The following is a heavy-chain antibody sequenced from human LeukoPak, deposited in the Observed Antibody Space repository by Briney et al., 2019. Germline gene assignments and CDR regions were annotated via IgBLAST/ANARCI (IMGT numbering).Heavy chain of an antibody. D-gene: IGHD3-16*01. CDR2: ISGSTNYI. CDR3: AMSEMADVWGSYYYFDY. J-gene: IGHJ4*02. CDR1: GFTFSTFS. Sequence: GGSLRLSCAASGFTFSTFSMSWVRQAPGKGLEWVSSISGSTNYIYYADSVKGRFTIPRDNAKNSLYLQMNSLRAEDTAVYYCAMSEMADVWGSYYYFDYWGQGTLVTVSS. V-gene: IGHV3-21*01.